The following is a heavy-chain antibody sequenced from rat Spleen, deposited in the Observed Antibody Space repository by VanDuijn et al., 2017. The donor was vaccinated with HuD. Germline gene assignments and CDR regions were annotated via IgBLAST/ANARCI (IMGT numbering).Heavy chain of an antibody. J-gene: IGHJ2*01. CDR1: GFTFSNYY. V-gene: IGHV5-25*01. CDR3: ARGGMLRPFFFDH. D-gene: IGHD1-6*01. Sequence: EVQLVESGGGLVQPGRSLKLSCAASGFTFSNYYMAWVRQAPTKGLEWVASIVPSGVSTYYRDSVQGRFTISRDNAKSTLYLQMDSLRSEDTATYYCARGGMLRPFFFDHWGQGVMVTVSS. CDR2: IVPSGVST.